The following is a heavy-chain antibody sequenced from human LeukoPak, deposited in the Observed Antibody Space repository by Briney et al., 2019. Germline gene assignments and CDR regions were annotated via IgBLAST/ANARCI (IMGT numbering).Heavy chain of an antibody. J-gene: IGHJ4*02. V-gene: IGHV3-48*04. Sequence: GGSLRLSCAASGFTFSSYSMNWVRQAPGKGLEWVSYISSSSSTIYYADSVKGRFTISRDNAKNSLYLQMNSLRAEDTAVYYCARDGPYCSSTSCYGPPQLDYWGQGTLVTVSS. CDR1: GFTFSSYS. CDR2: ISSSSSTI. CDR3: ARDGPYCSSTSCYGPPQLDY. D-gene: IGHD2-2*01.